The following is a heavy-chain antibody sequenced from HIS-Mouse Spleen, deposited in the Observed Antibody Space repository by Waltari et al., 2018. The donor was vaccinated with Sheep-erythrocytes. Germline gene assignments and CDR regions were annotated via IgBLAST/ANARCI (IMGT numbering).Heavy chain of an antibody. CDR2: ISYAGSNK. V-gene: IGHV3-30-3*01. CDR1: GFTFSSYA. Sequence: QVQLVESGGGVVQPGRSLRLSCAASGFTFSSYAMHWVRQAPGKRLEWVAVISYAGSNKYYADSVKGRFTISRDNSKNTLYLQMNSLRAEDTAVYYCARGAFDIWGQGTMVTVSS. J-gene: IGHJ3*02. CDR3: ARGAFDI.